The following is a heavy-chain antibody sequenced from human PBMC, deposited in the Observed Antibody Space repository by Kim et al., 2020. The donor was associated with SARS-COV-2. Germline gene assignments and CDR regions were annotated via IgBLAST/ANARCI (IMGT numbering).Heavy chain of an antibody. Sequence: QGRVTITADESTSTAYMELSSLRSEDTAVYYCARARHDFCSGYGVDAFDIWGQGTMVTVSS. V-gene: IGHV1-69*01. D-gene: IGHD3-3*01. J-gene: IGHJ3*02. CDR3: ARARHDFCSGYGVDAFDI.